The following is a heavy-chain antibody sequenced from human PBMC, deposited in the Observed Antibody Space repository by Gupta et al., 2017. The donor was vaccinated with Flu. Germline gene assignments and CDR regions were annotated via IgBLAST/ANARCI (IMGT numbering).Heavy chain of an antibody. CDR2: IYYSGST. D-gene: IGHD2-2*01. CDR3: ARQLRASCYFDY. J-gene: IGHJ4*02. V-gene: IGHV4-39*01. Sequence: ISSSSYYWGWIRQPPGKGLEWIGSIYYSGSTYYNPSLKRRVTISVDTSKNQFSLKLSSVTAADTAVYYCARQLRASCYFDYWGQGTLVTVSS. CDR1: ISSSSYY.